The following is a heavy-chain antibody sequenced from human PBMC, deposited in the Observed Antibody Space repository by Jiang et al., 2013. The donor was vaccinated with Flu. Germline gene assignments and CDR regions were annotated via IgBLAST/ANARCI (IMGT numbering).Heavy chain of an antibody. CDR1: GFAFSSYA. J-gene: IGHJ4*02. CDR2: ISGSGDST. D-gene: IGHD3-10*01. Sequence: GLVQPGGSLRLSCAASGFAFSSYAMSWVRQAPGKGLEWVSTISGSGDSTYYADSVKGRFTISRDTSKNTLYLQMSSLRAEDTAVYFCAKDRVVRGVMGALGYWGQGTLVTVSS. CDR3: AKDRVVRGVMGALGY. V-gene: IGHV3-23*01.